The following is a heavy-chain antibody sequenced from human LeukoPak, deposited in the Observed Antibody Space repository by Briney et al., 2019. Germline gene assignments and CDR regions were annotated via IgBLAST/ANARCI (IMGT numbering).Heavy chain of an antibody. D-gene: IGHD6-19*01. Sequence: PGGSLRLSCAASGFTFSSYAMSWVRQAPGKGLEWVSVISDSGGSTYYADSVKGRFTISRDNSKNTLCLQMNSLRAEDTAVYYCAKGWYSSGWYHFDYWGQGTLVTVSS. J-gene: IGHJ4*02. CDR2: ISDSGGST. CDR1: GFTFSSYA. V-gene: IGHV3-23*01. CDR3: AKGWYSSGWYHFDY.